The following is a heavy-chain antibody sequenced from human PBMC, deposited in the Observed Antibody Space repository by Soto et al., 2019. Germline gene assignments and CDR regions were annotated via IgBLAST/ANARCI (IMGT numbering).Heavy chain of an antibody. CDR3: ARAFTYYDFWSGYSSGLYYGMDV. CDR1: GYTFTSYG. J-gene: IGHJ6*04. CDR2: ISAYNGNT. Sequence: ASVKVSCKASGYTFTSYGISWVRQAPGQGLEWMGWISAYNGNTNYAQKLQGRVTMTTDTSTSTAYMELRSLRSDDTAVYYCARAFTYYDFWSGYSSGLYYGMDVWGKGTTVTVSS. V-gene: IGHV1-18*01. D-gene: IGHD3-3*01.